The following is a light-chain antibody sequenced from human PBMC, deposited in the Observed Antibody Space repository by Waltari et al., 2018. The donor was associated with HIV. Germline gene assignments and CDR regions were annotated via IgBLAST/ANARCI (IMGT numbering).Light chain of an antibody. CDR2: KVD. V-gene: IGLV2-14*01. CDR1: DPDFGFYTF. CDR3: ASYTANDTVI. Sequence: SGLTQPASLFGFPGQSLTISCNGADPDFGFYTFISWYQQQPGKVPKVILSKVDRRASGISHRFSGSKSGNTASLTISGLQTEDEAVYYCASYTANDTVIFAGGTTVTVL. J-gene: IGLJ2*01.